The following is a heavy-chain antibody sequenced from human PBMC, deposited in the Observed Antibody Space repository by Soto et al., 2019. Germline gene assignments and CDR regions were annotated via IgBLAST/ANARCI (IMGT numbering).Heavy chain of an antibody. CDR2: IYPGDSDT. Sequence: GESLKISCKGSGYSFTSYWIGWVRQMPGKGLEWMGIIYPGDSDTRYSPSFQGQVTISADKSISTAYLQWSSLKASDTAMYYCARHDLPLYSGFAYGMDVWGQGTTVTVSS. CDR1: GYSFTSYW. J-gene: IGHJ6*02. D-gene: IGHD5-12*01. CDR3: ARHDLPLYSGFAYGMDV. V-gene: IGHV5-51*01.